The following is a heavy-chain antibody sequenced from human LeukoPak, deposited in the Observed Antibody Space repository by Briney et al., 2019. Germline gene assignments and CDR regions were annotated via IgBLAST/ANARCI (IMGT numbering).Heavy chain of an antibody. CDR3: ARGMRLMVYAVTDFQH. CDR1: GYTFTSYN. CDR2: INPTDGSA. Sequence: ASVKVSCKASGYTFTSYNIHWVRQAPGQGLEWMGIINPTDGSAGFAQKFQGRVTMTRDMSTSTVYMELGSLRSEDTAVYYCARGMRLMVYAVTDFQHWGQGTLVTVSS. D-gene: IGHD2-8*01. J-gene: IGHJ1*01. V-gene: IGHV1-46*01.